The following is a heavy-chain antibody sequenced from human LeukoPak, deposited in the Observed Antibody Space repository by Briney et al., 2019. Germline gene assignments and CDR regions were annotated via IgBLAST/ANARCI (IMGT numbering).Heavy chain of an antibody. CDR1: GGSISSYY. D-gene: IGHD3-22*01. CDR2: IYTSGST. Sequence: SEALSLTCTVSGGSISSYYWSWIRQPAGKGLEWIGRIYTSGSTNYNPSLKSRVTMSVDTSKNQFSLKLSSVTAADTAVYYCARHGYYYDSSGFRDGWFDPWGQGTLVTVSS. V-gene: IGHV4-4*07. J-gene: IGHJ5*02. CDR3: ARHGYYYDSSGFRDGWFDP.